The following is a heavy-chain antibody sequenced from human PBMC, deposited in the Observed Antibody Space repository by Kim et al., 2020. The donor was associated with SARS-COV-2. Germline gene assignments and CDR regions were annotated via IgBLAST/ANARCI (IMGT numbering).Heavy chain of an antibody. CDR3: AKDPHYYGSGSPTDY. CDR2: ISYDGSNK. Sequence: GGSLRLSCAASGFTFSSYGMHWVRQAPGKGLEWVAVISYDGSNKYYADSVKGRFTISRDNSKNTLYLQMNSLRAEDTAVYYCAKDPHYYGSGSPTDYWG. CDR1: GFTFSSYG. V-gene: IGHV3-30*18. D-gene: IGHD3-10*01. J-gene: IGHJ4*01.